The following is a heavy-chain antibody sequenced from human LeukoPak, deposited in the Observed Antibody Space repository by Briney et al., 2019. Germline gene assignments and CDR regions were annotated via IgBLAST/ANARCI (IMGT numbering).Heavy chain of an antibody. CDR3: AKLGGPILEGAVDY. J-gene: IGHJ4*02. CDR2: ISYDGSNK. CDR1: GFTFSSYA. D-gene: IGHD3-16*01. Sequence: PGGSLRLSCAAPGFTFSSYAMHWVRQAPGKGLEWVAVISYDGSNKYYADSVKGRFTISRDNSKNTLYLQMNSLRAEDTAVYYCAKLGGPILEGAVDYWGQGTLVTVSS. V-gene: IGHV3-30-3*02.